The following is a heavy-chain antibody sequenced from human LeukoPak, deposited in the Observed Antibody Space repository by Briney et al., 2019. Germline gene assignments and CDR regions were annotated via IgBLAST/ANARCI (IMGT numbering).Heavy chain of an antibody. D-gene: IGHD2/OR15-2a*01. J-gene: IGHJ4*02. V-gene: IGHV3-23*01. CDR1: GFTFSSYA. Sequence: PGGSLRFSCAASGFTFSSYAVNWVRQAPGKGLEWVSAISSSGGTTYYADSVKGRFSSSRDNSKNMLYLQMNSLKAEDTAVYYCAKDRNSWPTNFDSWGQGTLVTVSA. CDR2: ISSSGGTT. CDR3: AKDRNSWPTNFDS.